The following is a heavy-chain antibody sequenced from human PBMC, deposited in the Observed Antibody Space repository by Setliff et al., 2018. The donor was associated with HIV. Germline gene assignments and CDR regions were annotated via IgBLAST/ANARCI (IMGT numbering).Heavy chain of an antibody. CDR1: GFTFSFYG. CDR2: IWYDGNNK. CDR3: AKDLNTKYCTGGSCYPLDS. D-gene: IGHD2-15*01. Sequence: PGGSLRLSCAASGFTFSFYGMHWVRQAPGKGLEWLAVIWYDGNNKYYADSVKGRFTISRDNSNNTLHLQMNSLRAEDTAVYYCAKDLNTKYCTGGSCYPLDSWGQGTLVTVSS. V-gene: IGHV3-33*06. J-gene: IGHJ4*02.